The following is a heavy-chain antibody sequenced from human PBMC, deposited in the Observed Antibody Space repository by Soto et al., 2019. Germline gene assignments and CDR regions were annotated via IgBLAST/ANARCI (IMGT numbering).Heavy chain of an antibody. D-gene: IGHD2-15*01. V-gene: IGHV1-69*06. CDR3: ARDFCSGGRCSNNYNGFDP. CDR2: IIPIFGTA. J-gene: IGHJ5*02. Sequence: QVQLVQSGAEVKKPGSSVKVSCKASGGTFSSYAISWVRQAPGQGLEWMGGIIPIFGTANYEQKVQVSVTITADKSTSTAYMELSSLRSEDTAVYYCARDFCSGGRCSNNYNGFDPWGQGTLVTVSS. CDR1: GGTFSSYA.